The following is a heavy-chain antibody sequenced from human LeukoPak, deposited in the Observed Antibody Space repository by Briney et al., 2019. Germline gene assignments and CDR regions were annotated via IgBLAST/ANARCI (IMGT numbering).Heavy chain of an antibody. CDR3: ARGGGGYSSGWFDAFDI. J-gene: IGHJ3*02. CDR1: GFTFSDHY. D-gene: IGHD6-19*01. Sequence: PGGALRLSCAASGFTFSDHYMDWVRQAPGKGLEWVGRTRNKANSYTTEYAASVKGRFTISRDDSKNSLYLQMNSLKTEDTAVYYCARGGGGYSSGWFDAFDIWGQGTMDTVSS. CDR2: TRNKANSYTT. V-gene: IGHV3-72*01.